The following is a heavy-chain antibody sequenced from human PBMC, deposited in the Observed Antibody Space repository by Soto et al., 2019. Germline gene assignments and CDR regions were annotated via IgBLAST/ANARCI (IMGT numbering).Heavy chain of an antibody. CDR3: ANHPPGYGAYEN. D-gene: IGHD4-17*01. CDR2: ISPSGDFT. CDR1: GFTFDNYA. Sequence: GGSLRLSCAASGFTFDNYAMAWVRQAPGKGLEWISAISPSGDFTLYADSVKGRFTISRDSSKNTLYLQMYSLRAEVTAVYYCANHPPGYGAYENWGQGTQVTVSS. J-gene: IGHJ4*02. V-gene: IGHV3-23*01.